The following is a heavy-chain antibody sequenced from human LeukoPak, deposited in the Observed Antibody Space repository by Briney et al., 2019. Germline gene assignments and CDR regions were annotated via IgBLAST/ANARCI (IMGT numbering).Heavy chain of an antibody. D-gene: IGHD6-19*01. CDR1: GFTFDDYA. CDR3: AKVMKSSGHSSGWYDLDY. CDR2: ISWNSGSI. Sequence: GGSRRLSCAASGFTFDDYAMHWVRQAPGKGLEWVSGISWNSGSIGYADSVKGRFTISRDNAKNSLYLQMNSLRAEDMALYYCAKVMKSSGHSSGWYDLDYWGQGTLVTVSS. V-gene: IGHV3-9*03. J-gene: IGHJ4*02.